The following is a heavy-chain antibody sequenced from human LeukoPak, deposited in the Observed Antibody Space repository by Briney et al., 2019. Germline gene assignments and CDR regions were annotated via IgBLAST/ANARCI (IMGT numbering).Heavy chain of an antibody. CDR3: ARDLSLGTPFISAYFDY. Sequence: PGGSLRLSCAASGFTFSSYWMHWVRQAPGKGLVWVSRINSDGSSTRYADSVKGRFTISRDNTKNTLYLQMNSLRAEDTAVYYCARDLSLGTPFISAYFDYWGQGTLVTVSS. CDR1: GFTFSSYW. J-gene: IGHJ4*02. D-gene: IGHD1-1*01. CDR2: INSDGSST. V-gene: IGHV3-74*01.